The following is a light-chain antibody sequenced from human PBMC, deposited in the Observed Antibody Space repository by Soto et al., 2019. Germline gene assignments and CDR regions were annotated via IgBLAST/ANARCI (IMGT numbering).Light chain of an antibody. CDR3: QQRSSSIT. V-gene: IGKV3-11*01. CDR2: DAS. CDR1: QSVSSN. Sequence: EIALTQSPATLSLSPGERATLSCRASQSVSSNLAWYQQKPGQAPRLLIYDASNRATGIPARFSGSGSGTDFTLTISGLEPEDFVVYYCQQRSSSITFGQGTRLEIK. J-gene: IGKJ5*01.